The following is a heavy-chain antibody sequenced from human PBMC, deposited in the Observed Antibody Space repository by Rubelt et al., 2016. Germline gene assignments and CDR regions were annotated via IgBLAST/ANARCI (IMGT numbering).Heavy chain of an antibody. CDR3: ARGSISSSWYDAPFYFDY. V-gene: IGHV4-39*07. CDR2: IYHSGST. J-gene: IGHJ4*02. CDR1: GGSISSSSYY. Sequence: QLQLQESGPGLVKPSETLSLTCTVSGGSISSSSYYWGWIRQPPGKGLEWIGSIYHSGSTYYNPSLKGRVTISVDTSKNQFSLKLSSVTAADTAVYYCARGSISSSWYDAPFYFDYWGQGTLVTVSS. D-gene: IGHD6-13*01.